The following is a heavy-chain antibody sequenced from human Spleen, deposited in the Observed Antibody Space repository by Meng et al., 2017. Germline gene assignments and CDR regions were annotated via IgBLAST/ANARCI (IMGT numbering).Heavy chain of an antibody. D-gene: IGHD2-8*01. CDR3: AMSWGANGVDY. CDR1: GFTFSKYW. CDR2: IESDGSST. J-gene: IGHJ4*02. Sequence: EVQLVVSGGGLVAPGGSLILSCEASGFTFSKYWMHWVRQAPEKGLVWVSRIESDGSSTNYADSVQGRFTISRDNAKNTLYLQMDSLRAEDTALYYCAMSWGANGVDYWGQGTLVTVSS. V-gene: IGHV3-74*02.